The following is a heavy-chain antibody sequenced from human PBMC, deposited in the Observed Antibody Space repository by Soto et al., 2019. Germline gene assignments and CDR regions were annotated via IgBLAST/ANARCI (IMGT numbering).Heavy chain of an antibody. V-gene: IGHV1-18*01. CDR1: GYSFTTYS. D-gene: IGHD2-8*01. J-gene: IGHJ4*02. Sequence: QVQLVQSGGEVKKPGASVKVSCKASGYSFTTYSISWVRQAPGQGLEWMGWISGHSGHTNYAQKLQGRVAMTTDTATTTAYMELRSLRSHDTAVYYCARDRSMASRRGPLDYWGQGTLLTVSS. CDR3: ARDRSMASRRGPLDY. CDR2: ISGHSGHT.